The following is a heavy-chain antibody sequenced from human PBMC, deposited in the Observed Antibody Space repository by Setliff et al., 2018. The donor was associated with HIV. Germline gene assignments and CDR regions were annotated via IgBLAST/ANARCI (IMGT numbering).Heavy chain of an antibody. J-gene: IGHJ2*01. CDR3: ARGKRFCRGAACYPRHFDL. V-gene: IGHV4-34*01. D-gene: IGHD2-15*01. Sequence: SETLSLTCAVYSESFSGYYWSWIRQPPGKGLEWIGEINHSGITIYSPSLQNRVTVSMETSKKQFSLKLTSVTAADTAVYYCARGKRFCRGAACYPRHFDLWGRGNLVTVSS. CDR2: INHSGIT. CDR1: SESFSGYY.